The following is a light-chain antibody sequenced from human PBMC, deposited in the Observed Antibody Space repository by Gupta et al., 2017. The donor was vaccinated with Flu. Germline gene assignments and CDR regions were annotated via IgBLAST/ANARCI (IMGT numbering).Light chain of an antibody. CDR1: HSLVHSDGNTY. V-gene: IGKV2-30*02. J-gene: IGKJ2*01. Sequence: VSLGQPASISCRSSHSLVHSDGNTYLHWFKPSQAHSPLILSAKVSTTDSGVRDRCSGSGTGTDFTLNISRVEDDDVGFYYRKQGKRRLYAFGQGTKLEI. CDR2: KVS. CDR3: KQGKRRLYA.